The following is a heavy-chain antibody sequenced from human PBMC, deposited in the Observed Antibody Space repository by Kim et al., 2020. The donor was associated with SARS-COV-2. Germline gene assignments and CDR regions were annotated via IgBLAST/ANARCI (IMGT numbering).Heavy chain of an antibody. D-gene: IGHD2-8*01. CDR3: ANEWSNPGPSQYEY. J-gene: IGHJ4*02. V-gene: IGHV3-23*01. Sequence: AAPVKGRYTNSRDNSKDTLFLEMNSLRAEDTAVYYCANEWSNPGPSQYEYWGQGTLVTVSS.